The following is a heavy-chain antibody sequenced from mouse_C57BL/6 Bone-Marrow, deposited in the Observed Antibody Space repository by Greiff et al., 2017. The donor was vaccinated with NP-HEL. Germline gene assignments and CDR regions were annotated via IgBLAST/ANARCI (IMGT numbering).Heavy chain of an antibody. J-gene: IGHJ2*01. D-gene: IGHD2-2*01. V-gene: IGHV5-6*02. CDR2: ISSGGSYT. Sequence: DVTLVESGGDLVKPGGSLKLSCAASGFTFSSYGMSWVRQTPDKRLEWVATISSGGSYTYYPDSVKGRFIISRDNATNTLYLQMSSLKSEDTAMYYCARQGTMVSTVDYWGQGTTLTVSS. CDR3: ARQGTMVSTVDY. CDR1: GFTFSSYG.